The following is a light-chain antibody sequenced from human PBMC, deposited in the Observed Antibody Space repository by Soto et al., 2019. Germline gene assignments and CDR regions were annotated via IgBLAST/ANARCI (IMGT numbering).Light chain of an antibody. CDR2: EAS. CDR1: QSLSSR. V-gene: IGKV1-5*01. CDR3: QQRSSWPLIT. J-gene: IGKJ5*01. Sequence: TLSPFVRHRVTIPCLARQSLSSRLAWYQQXPXXXXXVXXXEASSWAGGVPSRFTGSGSGTEFTLTINSLQPDDFAVYYCQQRSSWPLITFGQGTRLEI.